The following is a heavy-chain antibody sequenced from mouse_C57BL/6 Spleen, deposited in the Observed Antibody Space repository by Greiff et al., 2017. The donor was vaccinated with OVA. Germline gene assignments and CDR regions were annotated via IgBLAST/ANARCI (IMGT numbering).Heavy chain of an antibody. D-gene: IGHD1-1*01. CDR1: GYTFTSYW. Sequence: VQLQQSGAELVRPGSSVKLSCKASGYTFTSYWMHWVKQRPIQGLEWIGNIAPSDSETHYNQKFKDKATLTVDKSSSTAYMQLSSLTSEDSAVYYCARPDYYGSSYGVWYFDVWGTGTTVTVSS. CDR3: ARPDYYGSSYGVWYFDV. CDR2: IAPSDSET. J-gene: IGHJ1*03. V-gene: IGHV1-52*01.